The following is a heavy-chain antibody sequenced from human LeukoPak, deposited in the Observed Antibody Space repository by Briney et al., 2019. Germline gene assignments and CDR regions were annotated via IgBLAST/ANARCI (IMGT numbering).Heavy chain of an antibody. Sequence: GESLKISCKGSGYSFTSYWIGWVRQMPGKGLEWMGIIYPGDSDTRYRPSFQGQVTISADKSISTAYLQWSSLKASDTAMYYCARIRERLLWFGELSTPLDYWGQGTLVTVSS. D-gene: IGHD3-10*01. CDR3: ARIRERLLWFGELSTPLDY. V-gene: IGHV5-51*01. CDR2: IYPGDSDT. J-gene: IGHJ4*02. CDR1: GYSFTSYW.